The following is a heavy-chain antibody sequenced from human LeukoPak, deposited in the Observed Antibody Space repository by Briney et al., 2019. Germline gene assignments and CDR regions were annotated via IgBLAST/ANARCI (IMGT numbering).Heavy chain of an antibody. CDR1: GGSISSSSYY. V-gene: IGHV4-39*01. CDR3: ARPGCYYDSSGYYYRDY. J-gene: IGHJ4*02. CDR2: IYYSGST. D-gene: IGHD3-22*01. Sequence: SETLSLTCTVSGGSISSSSYYWGWIRQPPGKGLEWIGSIYYSGSTYYNPSLKSRVTISVDTSKNQFSLKLSSVTAADTAVYYCARPGCYYDSSGYYYRDYWGQGTLVTVSS.